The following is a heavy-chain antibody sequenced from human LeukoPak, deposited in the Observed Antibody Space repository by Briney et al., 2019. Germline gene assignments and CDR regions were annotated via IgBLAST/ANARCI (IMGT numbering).Heavy chain of an antibody. J-gene: IGHJ4*02. CDR3: ATQDSSSWYFDY. D-gene: IGHD6-13*01. V-gene: IGHV4-61*02. Sequence: PSETLSLTCTVSGGSISSGNYFWSWIRQPAGKGLEWIGRFYTSGRTNYNPSLKSRVTISVDTSNNQFSLKLSSVTAADTAVYYCATQDSSSWYFDYWGQGTLVTVSS. CDR1: GGSISSGNYF. CDR2: FYTSGRT.